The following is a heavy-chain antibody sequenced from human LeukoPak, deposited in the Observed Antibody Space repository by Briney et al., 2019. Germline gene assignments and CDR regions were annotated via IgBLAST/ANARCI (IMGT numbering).Heavy chain of an antibody. CDR1: GGSISSYY. CDR3: ARRVTMVRGSDAFDI. J-gene: IGHJ3*02. Sequence: SETLSLTCTVSGGSISSYYWSWIRQPPGKGREGIGYIYYSGSTNYNPSLKSRVTISVDTSKNQFSLKLSSVTAADTAVYYCARRVTMVRGSDAFDIWGQGTMVTVSS. V-gene: IGHV4-59*08. CDR2: IYYSGST. D-gene: IGHD3-10*01.